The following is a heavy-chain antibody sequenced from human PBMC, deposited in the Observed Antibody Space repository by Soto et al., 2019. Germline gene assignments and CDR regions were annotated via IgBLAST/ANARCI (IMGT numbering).Heavy chain of an antibody. J-gene: IGHJ5*02. CDR2: IYATGTT. CDR3: VRDGTKTLRDWFDP. CDR1: VASICVYY. V-gene: IGHV4-4*07. Sequence: SEALSLTCTFSVASICVYYCIWIRKSAGKGLEWIGRIYATGTTDYNPSLKSRVMMSVDTSKKQLSLKLRSVTAADTAVYYCVRDGTKTLRDWFDPWGQGISVTVSS. D-gene: IGHD1-1*01.